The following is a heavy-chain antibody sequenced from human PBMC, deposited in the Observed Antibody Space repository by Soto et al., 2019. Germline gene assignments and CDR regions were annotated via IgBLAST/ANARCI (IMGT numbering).Heavy chain of an antibody. CDR2: INHSGST. V-gene: IGHV4-34*01. J-gene: IGHJ4*02. CDR3: ASVIRGARIDS. CDR1: GGSFSGYY. D-gene: IGHD3-16*02. Sequence: SETLSLTCAVYGGSFSGYYWSWIRQPPGKGLEWIGEINHSGSTNYNPSLKSRVTISVDTSKNQFSLKLSSVTAADTAVYYCASVIRGARIDSWGQGALVTVSS.